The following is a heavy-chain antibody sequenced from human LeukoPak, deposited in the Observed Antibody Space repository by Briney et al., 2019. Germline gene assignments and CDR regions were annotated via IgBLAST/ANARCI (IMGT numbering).Heavy chain of an antibody. J-gene: IGHJ6*03. D-gene: IGHD3-10*01. CDR1: GGSLSGHY. CDR3: ARLGFGDLLSHYYYCMDV. Sequence: SETLSLTCSVSGGSLSGHYWSWIRRSPGKELEYIGYIHLSGSTRYNPSLTSRVTMSMDTSENQFSLKLNSVTAADTAIYYCARLGFGDLLSHYYYCMDVWGKGTTVTVSS. V-gene: IGHV4-59*11. CDR2: IHLSGST.